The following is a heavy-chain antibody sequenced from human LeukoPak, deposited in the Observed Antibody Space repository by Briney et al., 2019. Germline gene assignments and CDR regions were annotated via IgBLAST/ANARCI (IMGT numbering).Heavy chain of an antibody. V-gene: IGHV1-24*01. Sequence: ASVKVSCKVSGYTLTELSMHWVRQAPGKGLEWMGGFDPEDGETIYAQKFQGRVTMTEDTSTDTAYMELSSLRSEDTAVYYCATPSPRGYSYGRFDYWGQGTLVTVSS. CDR2: FDPEDGET. J-gene: IGHJ4*02. CDR1: GYTLTELS. CDR3: ATPSPRGYSYGRFDY. D-gene: IGHD5-18*01.